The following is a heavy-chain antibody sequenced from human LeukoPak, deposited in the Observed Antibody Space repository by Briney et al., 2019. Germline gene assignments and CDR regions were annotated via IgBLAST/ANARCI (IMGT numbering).Heavy chain of an antibody. J-gene: IGHJ6*04. CDR3: AREVGYDSSGQGLDV. Sequence: GASVKVSCKASGYTFTGYYMHWVRQAPGQGLEWMGRINPNSGGTNYAQKFQGRVTMTRDTSISTAYMELSRLRSDDTAVYYCAREVGYDSSGQGLDVWGKGTRITVSS. V-gene: IGHV1-2*06. D-gene: IGHD3-22*01. CDR2: INPNSGGT. CDR1: GYTFTGYY.